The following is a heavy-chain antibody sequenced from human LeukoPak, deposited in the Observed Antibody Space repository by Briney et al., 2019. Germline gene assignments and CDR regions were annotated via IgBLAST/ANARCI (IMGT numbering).Heavy chain of an antibody. CDR2: INPNSGGT. CDR1: GYTFTSYD. V-gene: IGHV1-2*02. J-gene: IGHJ6*03. Sequence: ASVKVSCKASGYTFTSYDINWVRQATGQGLEWMGWINPNSGGTNYAQKFQGRVTMTRDTSISTAYMELSRLRSDDTAVYYCARSGGAYYYMDVWGKGTTVTVSS. D-gene: IGHD3-10*01. CDR3: ARSGGAYYYMDV.